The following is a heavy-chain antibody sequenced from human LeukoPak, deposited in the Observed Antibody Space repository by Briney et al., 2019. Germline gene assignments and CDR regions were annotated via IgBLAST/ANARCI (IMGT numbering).Heavy chain of an antibody. Sequence: QSSETLSLTCTLSGCSISSGGYYWSWIRQHPGKGLEWIGYIYYSGSTYYNPSLKSRVTISVDTSKNQFSLKLSSVTAADTAVYYCAREGTASLPYYRGQGTLVTVSS. CDR2: IYYSGST. V-gene: IGHV4-31*03. CDR1: GCSISSGGYY. D-gene: IGHD1-1*01. J-gene: IGHJ4*02. CDR3: AREGTASLPYY.